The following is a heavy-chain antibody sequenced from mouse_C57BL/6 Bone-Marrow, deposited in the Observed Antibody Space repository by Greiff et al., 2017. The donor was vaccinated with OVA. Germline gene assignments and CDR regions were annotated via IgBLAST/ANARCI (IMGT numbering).Heavy chain of an antibody. CDR2: ISSGGSYT. J-gene: IGHJ4*01. V-gene: IGHV5-6*01. CDR3: ARRGNYGGAMDY. D-gene: IGHD2-1*01. Sequence: EVQVVESGGDLVKPGGSLKLSCAASGFTFSSYGMSWVRQTPDKRLEWVATISSGGSYTYYPDSVKGRFTISRDNAKNTLYLQMSSLKSEDTAMYYCARRGNYGGAMDYWGQGTSGTVSS. CDR1: GFTFSSYG.